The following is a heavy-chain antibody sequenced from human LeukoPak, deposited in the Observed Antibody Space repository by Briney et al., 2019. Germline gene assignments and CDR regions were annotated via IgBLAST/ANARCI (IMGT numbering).Heavy chain of an antibody. J-gene: IGHJ4*02. CDR3: ARHHGRGHNDY. CDR1: GGSISSGDYY. V-gene: IGHV4-30-4*08. CDR2: IYYSGST. D-gene: IGHD3-10*01. Sequence: PSETLSLTCTVSGGSISSGDYYWSWIRQPPGKGLEWIGYIYYSGSTYYNPSLKSRVTISVDTSKNQFSLKLSSVTAADTAVYYCARHHGRGHNDYWGQGTLVTVSS.